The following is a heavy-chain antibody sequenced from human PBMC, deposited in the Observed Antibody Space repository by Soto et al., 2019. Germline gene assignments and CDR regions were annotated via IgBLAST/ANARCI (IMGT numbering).Heavy chain of an antibody. CDR1: GLTFSRDW. CDR3: TRGHSSGSGFDI. D-gene: IGHD6-19*01. Sequence: EVQLVESGGGLVQPGGSLRLSCAASGLTFSRDWMHWVRQAPGKGLVWVSRMNSDGSNTAYADSVRGRFTISRDNAKNTLFLQMNSLRAEDTAVYYCTRGHSSGSGFDIWGQGTMVTVSS. J-gene: IGHJ3*02. V-gene: IGHV3-74*01. CDR2: MNSDGSNT.